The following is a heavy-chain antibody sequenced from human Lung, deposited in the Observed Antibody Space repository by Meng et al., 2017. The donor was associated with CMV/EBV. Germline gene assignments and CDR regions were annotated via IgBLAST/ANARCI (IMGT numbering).Heavy chain of an antibody. J-gene: IGHJ4*02. CDR2: INPRTDKT. CDR1: GYTFTNYY. D-gene: IGHD6-19*01. Sequence: KASGYTFTNYYTHWVRLAPGQGLEWMGIINPRTDKTRYAQKFQGRVNLTRDTSTSTVYMELSSLRSEDTAVYYCTRAGIGVAGDFDYWGQGTLVTVSS. V-gene: IGHV1-46*01. CDR3: TRAGIGVAGDFDY.